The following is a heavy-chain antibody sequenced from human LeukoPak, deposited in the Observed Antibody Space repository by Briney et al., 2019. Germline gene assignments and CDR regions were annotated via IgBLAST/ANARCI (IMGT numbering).Heavy chain of an antibody. D-gene: IGHD1-26*01. Sequence: SETLSLTCTVSGGSFTDYYWGWIRQPPGKGLEWIGSIYRGNTFYNPSLRNRVSISIDTSKGRFSLNLNSVTAADTAVYSCTRDREHGTQDSWGQGTLVTVS. V-gene: IGHV4-39*07. CDR2: IYRGNT. CDR3: TRDREHGTQDS. CDR1: GGSFTDYY. J-gene: IGHJ4*02.